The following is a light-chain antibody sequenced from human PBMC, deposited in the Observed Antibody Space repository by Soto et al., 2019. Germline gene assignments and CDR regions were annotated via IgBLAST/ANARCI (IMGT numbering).Light chain of an antibody. Sequence: QAVVTQEPSLTVSPGGTVTLTCASSTGAVTSDNYPNWFQLKPGQAPKSMIYSISNKHSWTPARFSGYLLGGKAALTLSGVQPEEEAEYYCLLYYGGVYVFVSGTKLTVL. CDR1: TGAVTSDNY. CDR2: SIS. CDR3: LLYYGGVYV. V-gene: IGLV7-43*01. J-gene: IGLJ1*01.